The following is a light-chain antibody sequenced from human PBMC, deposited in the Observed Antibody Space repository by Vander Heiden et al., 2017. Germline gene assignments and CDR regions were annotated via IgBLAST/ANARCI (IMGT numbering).Light chain of an antibody. Sequence: QAVVTQEPSLTVSPAGTVTLTCGSSTGAVTSGHYPYWFQQKPGQAPRTLIYDTSNKHSWTPARFSGSLLGGKAALTLSGAQPEDEAEYYCLLSYGGALWVFGGGTKLTVL. CDR2: DTS. CDR1: TGAVTSGHY. V-gene: IGLV7-46*01. CDR3: LLSYGGALWV. J-gene: IGLJ3*02.